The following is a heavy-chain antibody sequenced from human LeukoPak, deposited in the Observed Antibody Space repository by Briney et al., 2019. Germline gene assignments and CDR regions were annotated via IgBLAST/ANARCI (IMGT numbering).Heavy chain of an antibody. V-gene: IGHV3-48*03. Sequence: HAGGSLRLSCAASGFTFSSYEMNWVRQAPGKGLEWVSYISSSGSTIYYADSVKGRFTISRDNAKNSLYLQMNSLRAEDTAVYYCARDAGGIVVVTAHDAFDIWGQGTMVTVSS. CDR2: ISSSGSTI. CDR1: GFTFSSYE. CDR3: ARDAGGIVVVTAHDAFDI. D-gene: IGHD2-21*02. J-gene: IGHJ3*02.